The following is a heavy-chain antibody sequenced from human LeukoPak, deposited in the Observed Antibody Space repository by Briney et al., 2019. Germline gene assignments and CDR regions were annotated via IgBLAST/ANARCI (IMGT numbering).Heavy chain of an antibody. J-gene: IGHJ4*02. CDR3: ARDGIYYGSGSYDYFDY. CDR2: VSGSGGST. V-gene: IGHV3-23*01. Sequence: GGSLRLSCAASGFTFSSYAMTWVRQAPGKGLEWVSAVSGSGGSTYYADSVKGRFTISRDNSKNTLYLQMNSLRAEDTAVYYCARDGIYYGSGSYDYFDYWGQGTLVTVSS. CDR1: GFTFSSYA. D-gene: IGHD3-10*01.